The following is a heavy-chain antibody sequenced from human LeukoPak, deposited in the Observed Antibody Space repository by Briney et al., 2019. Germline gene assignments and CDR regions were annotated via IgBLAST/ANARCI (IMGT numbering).Heavy chain of an antibody. CDR3: ARDLDYYGSGRHVNWFDP. V-gene: IGHV3-21*01. D-gene: IGHD3-10*01. Sequence: GGSLRLSCAASGFTFSSYSMNWVRQAPGKGLEWVSSISSSSSYIYYADSVKGRFTISRDNAKNSLYLQMNSLRAEDPAVYYCARDLDYYGSGRHVNWFDPWGQGTLVTVSS. CDR2: ISSSSSYI. J-gene: IGHJ5*02. CDR1: GFTFSSYS.